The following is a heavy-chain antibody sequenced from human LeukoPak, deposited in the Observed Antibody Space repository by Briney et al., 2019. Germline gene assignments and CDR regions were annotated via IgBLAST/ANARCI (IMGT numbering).Heavy chain of an antibody. D-gene: IGHD1-26*01. CDR2: ISSSSSTI. CDR1: GFTFSSYS. J-gene: IGHJ5*02. V-gene: IGHV3-48*01. CDR3: ARDRSIVGAWFDP. Sequence: GGSLRLSCAASGFTFSSYSMNWVRQAPGKGLEWVSYISSSSSTIYYADSVKGRFTISRDNAKNSLYLQMNSLRAEDTAVYYCARDRSIVGAWFDPWGQGTLVTASS.